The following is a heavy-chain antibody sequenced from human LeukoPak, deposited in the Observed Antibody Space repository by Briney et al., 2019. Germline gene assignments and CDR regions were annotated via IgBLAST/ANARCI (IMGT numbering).Heavy chain of an antibody. CDR1: GFTFSSYG. V-gene: IGHV3-30*18. J-gene: IGHJ4*02. CDR3: AKDAVRYCSGGSCYFDY. D-gene: IGHD2-15*01. Sequence: GGSLRLSCAASGFTFSSYGMHWVRQAPGKGLEWVAVISYDGSNKYYADFVKGRFTISRDNSKNTLYLQMNSLRAEDTAVYYCAKDAVRYCSGGSCYFDYWGQGTLVTVSS. CDR2: ISYDGSNK.